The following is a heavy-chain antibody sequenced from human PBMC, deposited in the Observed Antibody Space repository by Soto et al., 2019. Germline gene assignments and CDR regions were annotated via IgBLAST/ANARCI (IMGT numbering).Heavy chain of an antibody. CDR3: AKIRLRYFDWLLPDFDY. D-gene: IGHD3-9*01. CDR2: ISGSGGST. CDR1: GFTFSSYA. V-gene: IGHV3-23*01. J-gene: IGHJ4*02. Sequence: PGGSLRLSCAASGFTFSSYAMSWVRQAPGKGLEWVSAISGSGGSTYYADSVKGRFTISRDNSKNTLYLQMNSLRAEDTAVYYCAKIRLRYFDWLLPDFDYWGQGTLVTVSS.